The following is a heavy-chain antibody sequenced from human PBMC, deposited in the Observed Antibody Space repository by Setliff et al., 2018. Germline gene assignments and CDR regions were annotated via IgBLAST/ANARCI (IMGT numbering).Heavy chain of an antibody. V-gene: IGHV4-39*01. J-gene: IGHJ5*01. Sequence: PSETLSLTCTVSGGSISSSSYYWGWIRQPPGKGLEWIGSIHYSENTYYNPSLKTRVTISVDTSKNQFSLKLTAVTAADTAIYYCASRRTGPGGWFDYWGQGTLVTVSS. CDR2: IHYSENT. CDR3: ASRRTGPGGWFDY. CDR1: GGSISSSSYY. D-gene: IGHD1-26*01.